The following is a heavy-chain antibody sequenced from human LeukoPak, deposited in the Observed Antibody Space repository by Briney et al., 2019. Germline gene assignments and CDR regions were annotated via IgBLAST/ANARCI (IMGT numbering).Heavy chain of an antibody. D-gene: IGHD1-26*01. CDR1: GFSLITSGMC. CDR2: IDWDNDK. J-gene: IGHJ4*02. Sequence: SGPALVKPTQTLTLTCTFSGFSLITSGMCVSWIRQPPGKALEWLARIDWDNDKYYTTSLKTRLTISKDTSKNQVVLTMTNMDPVDTATYYCARGRRSHDYWGLGTLVTVSS. CDR3: ARGRRSHDY. V-gene: IGHV2-70*11.